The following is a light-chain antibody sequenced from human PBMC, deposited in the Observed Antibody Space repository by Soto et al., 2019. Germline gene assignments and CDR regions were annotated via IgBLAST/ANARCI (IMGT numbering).Light chain of an antibody. V-gene: IGKV1-6*01. CDR2: AAS. J-gene: IGKJ1*01. CDR1: QGIRNA. CDR3: LQDYTYPRT. Sequence: AIQMTQSPSSLSASVGHRFTITCRASQGIRNALGWYQQKPGKAPKLLIYAASSLQSGVPSRFSGSGSGTDFTLTISSLQPEDFAAYYCLQDYTYPRTFGQGTKVEIK.